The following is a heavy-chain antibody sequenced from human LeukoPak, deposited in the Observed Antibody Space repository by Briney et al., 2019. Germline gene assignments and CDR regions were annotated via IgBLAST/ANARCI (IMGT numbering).Heavy chain of an antibody. CDR1: GGSISSYY. CDR2: IHNSGSS. V-gene: IGHV4-59*13. D-gene: IGHD3-10*01. J-gene: IGHJ4*02. CDR3: ARLTNYGSGNYHNDS. Sequence: PSETLPLTCTVSGGSISSYYWSWIRQPPGKGLEWIGYIHNSGSSSYNPSLRSRVTISVDTSKNQFSLKLSSVTAADTAVYYCARLTNYGSGNYHNDSWGKGPLVTV.